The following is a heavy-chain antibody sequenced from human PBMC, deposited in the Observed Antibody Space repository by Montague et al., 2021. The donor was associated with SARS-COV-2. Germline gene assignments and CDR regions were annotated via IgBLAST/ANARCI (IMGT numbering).Heavy chain of an antibody. CDR3: ARVPLVGPTAGTSDY. CDR1: GDSIDSGDW. V-gene: IGHV4-4*02. CDR2: IHHSGGT. J-gene: IGHJ4*02. D-gene: IGHD1-1*01. Sequence: SETLSFTCTVSGDSIDSGDWWSWVRQAPGRGLEFIGEIHHSGGTNYNPSLRSRVTMSVDKSKNQFSLSLSSVTAADTAVYYCARVPLVGPTAGTSDYWGLGTLVAVSS.